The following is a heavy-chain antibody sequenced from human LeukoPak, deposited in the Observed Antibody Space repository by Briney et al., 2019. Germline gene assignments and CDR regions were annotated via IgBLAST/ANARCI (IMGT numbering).Heavy chain of an antibody. CDR2: IVVGSGDT. V-gene: IGHV1-58*02. CDR3: AADYSGYEKYYYDMDV. J-gene: IGHJ6*02. D-gene: IGHD5-12*01. Sequence: GASVKVSCKASGFNFITSTMQWVRQARGQRPEWIGWIVVGSGDTNYAQKLQDRVSISRDMSTSTAYMELSSPRSEDTAVYYCAADYSGYEKYYYDMDVWGQGTPVTVSS. CDR1: GFNFITST.